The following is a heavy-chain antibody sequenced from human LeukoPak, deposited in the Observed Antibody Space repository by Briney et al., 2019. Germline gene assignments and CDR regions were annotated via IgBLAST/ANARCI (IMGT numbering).Heavy chain of an antibody. CDR1: GYTLSELP. V-gene: IGHV1-24*01. J-gene: IGHJ4*02. Sequence: ASVTVSCKVSGYTLSELPMHWVRQAPGKGLEWMGGFDPEDGETIYAQKFQGRVTMTEDTSTDTAYMELSSLRSEDTAVYYCATATSYYNFWSGYSHYWGQGTLVTVSS. D-gene: IGHD3-3*01. CDR2: FDPEDGET. CDR3: ATATSYYNFWSGYSHY.